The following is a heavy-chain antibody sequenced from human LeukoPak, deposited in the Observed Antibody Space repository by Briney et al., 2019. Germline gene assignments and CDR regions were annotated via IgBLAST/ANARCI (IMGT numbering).Heavy chain of an antibody. CDR1: GFTFSSYG. V-gene: IGHV3-33*01. CDR3: ARALPSGWYMSNDY. Sequence: GRSLRLSCAASGFTFSSYGMHWVRQAPGKGLEWVAVIWYDGSNKYYADSVKGRFTISRDNSKNTLYLQMNSLRAEDTAVYYCARALPSGWYMSNDYWGQGTLVTVSS. J-gene: IGHJ4*02. CDR2: IWYDGSNK. D-gene: IGHD6-19*01.